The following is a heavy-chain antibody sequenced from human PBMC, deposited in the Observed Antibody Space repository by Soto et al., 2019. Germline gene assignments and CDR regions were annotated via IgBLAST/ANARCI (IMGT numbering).Heavy chain of an antibody. CDR1: GGSISSYY. J-gene: IGHJ4*02. Sequence: SETLSLTCTVSGGSISSYYWNWIRQPPGKGLEWIGYIYYSGSTNYNPSLKSRVTISVDASKNQFSLKLSAVTAADTAVYYCARREPGGNLDYWGQGTLVTVSS. V-gene: IGHV4-59*01. D-gene: IGHD2-15*01. CDR2: IYYSGST. CDR3: ARREPGGNLDY.